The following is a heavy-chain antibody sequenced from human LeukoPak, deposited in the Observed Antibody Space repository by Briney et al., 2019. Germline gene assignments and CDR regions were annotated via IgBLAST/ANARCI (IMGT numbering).Heavy chain of an antibody. CDR1: AFTFSSYG. CDR2: ISYDGSDK. V-gene: IGHV3-30*18. J-gene: IGHJ4*02. Sequence: GGSLRLSCAASAFTFSSYGMHWVRQAPGKGLEWVALISYDGSDKYYADSVKGRFTISRDNSKNTLYLQMNSLRADDTAVYYCAKDISGGDCPDYWGQGTLVTVSS. CDR3: AKDISGGDCPDY. D-gene: IGHD2-21*02.